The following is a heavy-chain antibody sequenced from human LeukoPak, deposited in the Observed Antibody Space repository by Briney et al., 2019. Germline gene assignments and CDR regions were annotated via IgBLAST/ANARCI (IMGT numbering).Heavy chain of an antibody. V-gene: IGHV1-8*01. CDR2: MNPNSGNT. CDR1: GYTFTSYD. D-gene: IGHD3-22*01. CDR3: ARVARDIDSSGYYSNYFDY. J-gene: IGHJ4*02. Sequence: ASVKVSCKASGYTFTSYDINWVRQATGQGLEWMGWMNPNSGNTGYAQKFQGRVTMTRNTSIGTAYMELSSLRSEDTAVYYCARVARDIDSSGYYSNYFDYWGQGTLVTVSS.